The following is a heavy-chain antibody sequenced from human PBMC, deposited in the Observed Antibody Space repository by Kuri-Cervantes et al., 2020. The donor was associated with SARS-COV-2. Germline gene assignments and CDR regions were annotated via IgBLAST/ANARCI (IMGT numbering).Heavy chain of an antibody. CDR3: AGMVRGNYGMDV. CDR1: GFSFSTYA. CDR2: VYCSDART. Sequence: GGSLRLSCAASGFSFSTYAMSWVRQGPGRGLEWVAVVYCSDARTYYADFAKGRFSISRDNSKNTVYLQMNGLGVEDTAVYYCAGMVRGNYGMDVWGQGTTVTVSS. V-gene: IGHV3-23*05. J-gene: IGHJ6*02. D-gene: IGHD3-10*01.